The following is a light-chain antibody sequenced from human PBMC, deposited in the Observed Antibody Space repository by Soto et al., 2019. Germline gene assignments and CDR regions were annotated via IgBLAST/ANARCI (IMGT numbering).Light chain of an antibody. CDR1: QSVRGC. Sequence: DIQMTQSPSTLSASVGDRVTITCRASQSVRGCLAWYQQQPGKAPKLLIYDVSNLESGVPSRFSAFGSGTEFTLSISSLQPDDFGTYYCQQFYMGWTFGQGTRVDLK. V-gene: IGKV1-5*01. J-gene: IGKJ1*01. CDR3: QQFYMGWT. CDR2: DVS.